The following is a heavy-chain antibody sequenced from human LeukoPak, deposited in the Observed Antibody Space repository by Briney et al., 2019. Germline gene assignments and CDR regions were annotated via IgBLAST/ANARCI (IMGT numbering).Heavy chain of an antibody. D-gene: IGHD6-13*01. Sequence: ASMKVSCKASGGTFSSYAISWVRQAPGQGLEWMGGIIPIFGTANYAQKFQGRVTITADESTSTAYMELSSLRSEDTAVYYCASAGAAAGRDYYYMDVWGKGTTVTVSS. CDR2: IIPIFGTA. J-gene: IGHJ6*03. CDR1: GGTFSSYA. CDR3: ASAGAAAGRDYYYMDV. V-gene: IGHV1-69*13.